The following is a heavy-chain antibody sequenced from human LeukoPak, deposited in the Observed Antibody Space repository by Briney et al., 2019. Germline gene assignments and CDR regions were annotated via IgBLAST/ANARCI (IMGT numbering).Heavy chain of an antibody. CDR3: VKDSNYDLWSGYYKGFVN. CDR1: GFTFDDYG. V-gene: IGHV3-20*04. Sequence: GGSLRLSCAASGFTSGFTFDDYGLNWVRQVPGKGLEWFSGISRDGGRTGYADSVQGRFTISRDNSRNSLHLQMNSLRVEDTAFYYCVKDSNYDLWSGYYKGFVNWGQGTLVTVSS. D-gene: IGHD3-3*01. CDR2: ISRDGGRT. J-gene: IGHJ4*02.